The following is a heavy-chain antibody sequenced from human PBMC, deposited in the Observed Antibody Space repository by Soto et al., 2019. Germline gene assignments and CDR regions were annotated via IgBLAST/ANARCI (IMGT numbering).Heavy chain of an antibody. Sequence: RLCCTASGCTVSSYAMHWGSQAPGKGLEWVAVISYDGSNKYYADSVKGRFTIPRDNSKNTLYLQMNRLRAEDTAVYYCARDEPLDSIRFLEWLPTSTDYYYYGMDVWG. CDR3: ARDEPLDSIRFLEWLPTSTDYYYYGMDV. V-gene: IGHV3-30-3*01. D-gene: IGHD3-3*01. CDR1: GCTVSSYA. J-gene: IGHJ6*02. CDR2: ISYDGSNK.